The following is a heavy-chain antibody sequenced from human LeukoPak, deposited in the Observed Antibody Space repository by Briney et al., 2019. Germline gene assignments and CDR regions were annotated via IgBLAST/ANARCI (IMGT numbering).Heavy chain of an antibody. D-gene: IGHD5-24*01. CDR1: GGSISSYY. CDR3: ATGPGYQACRDGYCWYFDL. V-gene: IGHV4-59*01. J-gene: IGHJ2*01. CDR2: YYSGST. Sequence: SETLSLTCTVSGGSISSYYWSWIRQPPGKGLEWIGYYSGSTNYNPSLKSRVTISVDTSKNQFSLKLSSVTAADTAVYYCATGPGYQACRDGYCWYFDLWGRGTLVTVSS.